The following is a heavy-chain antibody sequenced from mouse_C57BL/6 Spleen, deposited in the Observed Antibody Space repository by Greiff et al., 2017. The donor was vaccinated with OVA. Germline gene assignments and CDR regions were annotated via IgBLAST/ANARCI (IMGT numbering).Heavy chain of an antibody. V-gene: IGHV1-81*01. CDR2: IYPRSGNT. D-gene: IGHD2-4*01. CDR3: ARGGRSDYGYD. CDR1: GYTFTSYG. Sequence: QVQLKQSGAELARPGASVKLSCKASGYTFTSYGISWVKQRTGQGLEWIGEIYPRSGNTYYNEKFKGKATLTADKSSSTAYMELRSLTSEDSAVYYCARGGRSDYGYDWGQGTTLTVSS. J-gene: IGHJ2*01.